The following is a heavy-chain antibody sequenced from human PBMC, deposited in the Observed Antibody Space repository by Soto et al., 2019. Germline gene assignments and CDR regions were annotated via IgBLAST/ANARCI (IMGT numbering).Heavy chain of an antibody. Sequence: SETLSLTCTVAGGSISSYCWSWIRQPPGKGLEWIGHIRYSGSTNYNPSLESRVTISVDTSKNQLSLNLSSVTAADTAVYYCARMIRSYYYGVDVWGQGTTVTVSS. D-gene: IGHD3-22*01. CDR1: GGSISSYC. CDR3: ARMIRSYYYGVDV. CDR2: IRYSGST. J-gene: IGHJ6*02. V-gene: IGHV4-59*01.